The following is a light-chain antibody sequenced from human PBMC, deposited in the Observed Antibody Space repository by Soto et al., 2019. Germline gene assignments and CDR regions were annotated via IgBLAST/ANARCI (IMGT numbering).Light chain of an antibody. CDR3: QQYNERPPWT. CDR1: LTMNNN. Sequence: EIVMTQSPATLSVSPGESVTLSCRASLTMNNNIAWYQHKPGQAPRLLIFGASSRATGVPGRFSGSGFGTEFTLSISSLQSEDFAVYYCQQYNERPPWTFCQGNTVEMK. CDR2: GAS. J-gene: IGKJ1*01. V-gene: IGKV3-15*01.